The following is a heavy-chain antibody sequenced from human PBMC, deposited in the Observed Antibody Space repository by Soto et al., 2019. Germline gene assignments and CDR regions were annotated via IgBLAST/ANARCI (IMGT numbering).Heavy chain of an antibody. Sequence: QITLKESGPTRVKPTQTLALTCNFSGFSLSTRVVGVGWIRQPPGKALEGLGIIYWFDARRYSQSLKNRLTLTKDASNNEVVRIMTNMDHDDTGTYCCARRRFGDGSGWDVGVFDYWGQGFLVTFSS. J-gene: IGHJ4*02. CDR2: IYWFDAR. V-gene: IGHV2-5*01. CDR3: ARRRFGDGSGWDVGVFDY. D-gene: IGHD2-15*01. CDR1: GFSLSTRVVG.